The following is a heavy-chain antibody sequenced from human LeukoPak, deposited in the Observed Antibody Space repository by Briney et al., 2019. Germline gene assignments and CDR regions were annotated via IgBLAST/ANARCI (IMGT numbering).Heavy chain of an antibody. D-gene: IGHD2-15*01. CDR1: GFTFSSYW. J-gene: IGHJ4*02. V-gene: IGHV3-23*01. CDR2: ISGSGGST. Sequence: GGSLRLSCAASGFTFSSYWMSWVRQAPGKGLEWVSAISGSGGSTYYADSVKGRFTISRDNSKNTLYLQMNSLRAEDTAVYYCAKEPDIVVVVAAHFDYWGQGTLVTVSS. CDR3: AKEPDIVVVVAAHFDY.